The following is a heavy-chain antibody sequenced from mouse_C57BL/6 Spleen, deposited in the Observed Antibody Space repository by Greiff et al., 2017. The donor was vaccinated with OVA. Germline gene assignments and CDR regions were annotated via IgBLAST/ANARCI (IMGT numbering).Heavy chain of an antibody. D-gene: IGHD1-1*01. J-gene: IGHJ2*01. V-gene: IGHV3-6*01. CDR1: GYSITSGYY. CDR3: ARAGLLDY. Sequence: DVQLQESGPGLVKPSQSLSLTCSVTGYSITSGYYWNWIRQFPGNKLEWMGYISYDGSNNYNPSLKNRISITRDTSKNQFFLKLNSVTTEDTATYYCARAGLLDYWGQGTTLTVSS. CDR2: ISYDGSN.